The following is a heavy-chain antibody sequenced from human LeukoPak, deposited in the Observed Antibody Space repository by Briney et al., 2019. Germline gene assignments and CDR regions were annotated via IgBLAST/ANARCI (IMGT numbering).Heavy chain of an antibody. D-gene: IGHD6-6*01. J-gene: IGHJ6*03. V-gene: IGHV4-59*11. CDR2: IYYSGST. CDR3: AKPARPYYYMDV. Sequence: SETLSLTCTVSGGSISSHYWSWIRQPPGKGLEWIGYIYYSGSTNYNPSLKSRVTISVDTSKNQFSLKLSSVTAADTAVYYCAKPARPYYYMDVWGKGTTVTVS. CDR1: GGSISSHY.